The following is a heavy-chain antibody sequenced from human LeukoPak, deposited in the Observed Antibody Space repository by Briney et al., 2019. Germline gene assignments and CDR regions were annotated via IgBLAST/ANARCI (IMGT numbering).Heavy chain of an antibody. V-gene: IGHV3-15*01. CDR2: IKSKADGGTT. CDR1: GFTFSNAW. J-gene: IGHJ4*02. CDR3: TTFTWALRDY. Sequence: PGGSLRLSCAASGFTFSNAWMSWVRQAPRKGLEWVGRIKSKADGGTTDYAAPVKGRFTISRDESKNTLYLQMNSLKTEDTAVYYCTTFTWALRDYWGQGTLVTVSS. D-gene: IGHD1-26*01.